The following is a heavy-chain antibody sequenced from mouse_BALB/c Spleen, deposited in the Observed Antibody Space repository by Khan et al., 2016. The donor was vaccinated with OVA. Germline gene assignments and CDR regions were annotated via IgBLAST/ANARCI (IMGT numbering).Heavy chain of an antibody. D-gene: IGHD1-1*01. CDR1: GYSITSDYA. CDR2: ISYSGNI. V-gene: IGHV3-2*02. CDR3: ARIYGGDFDY. J-gene: IGHJ2*01. Sequence: EVQLQESGPGLVKPSQSLSLTCTVTGYSITSDYAWNWIRQFPGNKLECMGYISYSGNIHYNPSLKSRISITRDTSKNQFFLQLNSVTTEDTATYYCARIYGGDFDYWGQGTTLTVSS.